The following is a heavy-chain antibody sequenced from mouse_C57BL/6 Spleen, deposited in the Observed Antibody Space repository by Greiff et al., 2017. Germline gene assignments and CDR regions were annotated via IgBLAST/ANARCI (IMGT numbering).Heavy chain of an antibody. J-gene: IGHJ3*01. D-gene: IGHD1-1*01. CDR2: IYPGSGNT. CDR3: ARDYGRAWFAY. Sequence: QVQLKESGAELVRPGASVKLSCKASGYTFTDYYINWVKQGPGQGLEWIGRIYPGSGNTYYNEKFKGKATLTAEKSSSTAYMQLSSLTSEDSAVYFCARDYGRAWFAYWGQGTLVTVSA. V-gene: IGHV1-76*01. CDR1: GYTFTDYY.